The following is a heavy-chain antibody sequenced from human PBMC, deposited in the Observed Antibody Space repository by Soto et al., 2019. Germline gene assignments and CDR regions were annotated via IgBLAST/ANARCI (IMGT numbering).Heavy chain of an antibody. CDR2: ISSNGGST. CDR1: GFTFSSYA. D-gene: IGHD3-3*01. CDR3: VAYYDFWSGYYTESFDY. J-gene: IGHJ4*02. Sequence: GSLRLSCSASGFTFSSYAMHWVRQAPGKGLEYVSAISSNGGSTYYADSVKGRFTISRDNSKNTLYLQMSSLRAEDTAVYYCVAYYDFWSGYYTESFDYWGQGTLVTVSS. V-gene: IGHV3-64D*08.